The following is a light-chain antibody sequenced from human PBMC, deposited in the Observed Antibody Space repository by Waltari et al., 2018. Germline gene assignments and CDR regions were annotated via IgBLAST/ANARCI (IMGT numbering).Light chain of an antibody. V-gene: IGKV1-39*01. CDR3: QQSYSTPWT. Sequence: DIQMTQSTSSLSASVGDRVTITCRASQSISSYLNWYQQKPGKAPKLLIYAASSLQSGVPSRFSGSGSGTDFTLTISSLQPEDFATYSCQQSYSTPWTFGPGTQV. J-gene: IGKJ1*01. CDR1: QSISSY. CDR2: AAS.